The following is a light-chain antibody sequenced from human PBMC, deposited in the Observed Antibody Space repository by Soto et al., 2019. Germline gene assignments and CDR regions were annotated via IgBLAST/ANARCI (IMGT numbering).Light chain of an antibody. J-gene: IGLJ1*01. CDR2: EVT. CDR1: SDDVGGYNY. CDR3: SSYTSHYTRV. Sequence: QSALTQPASVSGSPGQSITISCTGTSDDVGGYNYVSWYQQHSGKAPKLIIYEVTNRPSGVSNRFSGSKSGNTASLTISVLKADDEADYHCSSYTSHYTRVFGTGTKVTVL. V-gene: IGLV2-14*03.